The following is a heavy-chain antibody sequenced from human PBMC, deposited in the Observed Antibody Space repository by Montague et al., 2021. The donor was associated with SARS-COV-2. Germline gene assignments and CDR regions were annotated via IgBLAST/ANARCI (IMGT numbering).Heavy chain of an antibody. Sequence: SLRLSCAASGFTFSHYAMNWVRQAPGKGLEWVAFVSYDGDNKFYAESVKGRFSISRDKAKNTLNLEVHSLRPDDTAVYYCARGRGPETGYHFDYWGQETLVTVSS. V-gene: IGHV3-30-3*01. CDR2: VSYDGDNK. J-gene: IGHJ4*02. CDR1: GFTFSHYA. D-gene: IGHD3-9*01. CDR3: ARGRGPETGYHFDY.